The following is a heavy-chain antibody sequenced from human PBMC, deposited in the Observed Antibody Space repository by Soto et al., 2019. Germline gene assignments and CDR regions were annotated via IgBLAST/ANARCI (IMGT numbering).Heavy chain of an antibody. CDR2: INHSGSA. CDR3: ARGLFSGDAYSGGWYYFDY. CDR1: GGSFSDYS. D-gene: IGHD3-10*01. Sequence: QVQLQQWGAGLLKPSETLSLTCAVYGGSFSDYSWTWIRQPPGKAREWIGQINHSGSANYNPSLRSRVTISVGTPSNQFSLELTSVTAADTAVDYCARGLFSGDAYSGGWYYFDYWGQGTLVTVSS. J-gene: IGHJ4*02. V-gene: IGHV4-34*01.